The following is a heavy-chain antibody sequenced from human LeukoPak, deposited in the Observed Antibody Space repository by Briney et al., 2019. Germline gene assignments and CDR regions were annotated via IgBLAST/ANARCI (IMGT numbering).Heavy chain of an antibody. CDR1: GGSISSYY. D-gene: IGHD6-13*01. CDR2: IYSSGST. CDR3: ARDSAAGTPFDY. Sequence: SGTLSLTCAVSGGSISSYYWSWIRQPPGKGLEWIGYIYSSGSTNYNPSLKSRVTISVDTSKNQFSLKLSSVTAADTAVYYCARDSAAGTPFDYWGQGTLVTVSS. V-gene: IGHV4-59*01. J-gene: IGHJ4*02.